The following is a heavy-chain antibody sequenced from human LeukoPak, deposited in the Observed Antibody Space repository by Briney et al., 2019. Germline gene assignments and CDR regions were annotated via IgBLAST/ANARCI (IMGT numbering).Heavy chain of an antibody. V-gene: IGHV4-39*01. Sequence: SQTHSLTYTVSGGSVSGSSSYCGWIRQPPGNGLEWIEGIYYRGTPHYNPPLKSQVTKSVDTPKNQFSLKLRSVTAADTAVYYCARWYYYDRSGYPPSYFDNWGQGTLVTVSS. CDR1: GGSVSGSSSY. CDR2: IYYRGTP. D-gene: IGHD3-22*01. CDR3: ARWYYYDRSGYPPSYFDN. J-gene: IGHJ4*02.